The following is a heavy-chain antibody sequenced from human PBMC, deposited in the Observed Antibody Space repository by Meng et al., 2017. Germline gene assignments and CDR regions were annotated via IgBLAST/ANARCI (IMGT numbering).Heavy chain of an antibody. V-gene: IGHV4-34*01. CDR1: GGSFSGYY. J-gene: IGHJ4*02. D-gene: IGHD2-15*01. Sequence: QVQLQQWGAGLLKPSGALSLTCSVSGGSFSGYYWSWIRQPPGKGLEWIGEINHSGSTNYNPSLKSRVTISVDTSKNQSSLKLSSVTAADTAVYYCACPAKLGYCSGGSCYSFENWGQGTLVTVSS. CDR2: INHSGST. CDR3: ACPAKLGYCSGGSCYSFEN.